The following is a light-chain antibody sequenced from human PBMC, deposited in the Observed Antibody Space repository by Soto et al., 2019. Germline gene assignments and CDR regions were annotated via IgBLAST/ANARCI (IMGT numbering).Light chain of an antibody. CDR2: VNTDGSH. CDR3: QTWCTGTLVV. V-gene: IGLV4-69*01. CDR1: SGHSNYA. Sequence: QSVLTQSPSASASLGASVKLTCTLSSGHSNYAIAWHQLQTEKGPRYLLKVNTDGSHSKGDGIPDRFSGSSSGAERYLTISSLQSEDEAEYYCQTWCTGTLVVFGGGTKLTVL. J-gene: IGLJ2*01.